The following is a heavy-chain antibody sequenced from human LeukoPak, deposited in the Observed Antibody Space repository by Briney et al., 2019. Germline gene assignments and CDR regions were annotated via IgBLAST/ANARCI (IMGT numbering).Heavy chain of an antibody. D-gene: IGHD3-22*01. CDR3: ASSGGSGYYHTQHDC. CDR1: GFTFSSYA. V-gene: IGHV3-30*04. Sequence: PGGSLRLSCAASGFTFSSYAMHWVRQAPGKGLEWVAVISYDGINKYYADSVKGRFTISRDNSKNTLYLQMNSLRAEDTAVYYCASSGGSGYYHTQHDCWGQGTLVTVSS. J-gene: IGHJ4*02. CDR2: ISYDGINK.